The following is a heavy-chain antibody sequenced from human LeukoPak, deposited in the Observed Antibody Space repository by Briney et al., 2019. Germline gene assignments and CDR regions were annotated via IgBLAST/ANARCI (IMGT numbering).Heavy chain of an antibody. D-gene: IGHD1-26*01. CDR1: GFTFDDYA. V-gene: IGHV3-9*01. Sequence: GGSLRLSCAVSGFTFDDYAIHWVRQAPGKGLEWVSGISWNSGSIGYADSVRGRFTISRDNAKNSLYLQMNSLRAEDTALYYCAKDGQWEHRSYMTNWFDPWGQGTLVTVSS. J-gene: IGHJ5*02. CDR2: ISWNSGSI. CDR3: AKDGQWEHRSYMTNWFDP.